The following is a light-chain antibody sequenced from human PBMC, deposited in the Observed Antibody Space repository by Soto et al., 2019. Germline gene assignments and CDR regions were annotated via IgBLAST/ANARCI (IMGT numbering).Light chain of an antibody. CDR1: SSNIGSNT. Sequence: VLTQPPSASGTPGRRVVISCSGSSSNIGSNTVNWYQQLPGTAPKLLIYSNNHRPSGVPDRFSGSKSGTSASLAISGLQSDDEADYYCAAWDDSLNRYVFATGTKVTVL. CDR2: SNN. V-gene: IGLV1-44*01. J-gene: IGLJ1*01. CDR3: AAWDDSLNRYV.